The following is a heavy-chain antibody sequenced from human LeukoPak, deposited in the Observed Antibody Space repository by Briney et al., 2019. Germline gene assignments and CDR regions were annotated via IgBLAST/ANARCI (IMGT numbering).Heavy chain of an antibody. CDR1: GFTFSTYA. Sequence: GGSLRLSCAASGFTFSTYAMSWVRQAPGKGLEWVSAISGSGGSTYYADSVKGRFTISRDNFKNTLYLQVNSLIAEDTAVYYCAKTGSSSWYTFDYWGQGTLVTVSS. J-gene: IGHJ4*02. D-gene: IGHD6-13*01. CDR3: AKTGSSSWYTFDY. V-gene: IGHV3-23*01. CDR2: ISGSGGST.